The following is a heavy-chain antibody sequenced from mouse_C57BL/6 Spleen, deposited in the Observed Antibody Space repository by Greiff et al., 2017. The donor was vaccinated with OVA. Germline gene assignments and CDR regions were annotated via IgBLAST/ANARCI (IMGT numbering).Heavy chain of an antibody. Sequence: VQLQQSGPELVKPGASVKIPCKASGYTFTDYNMDWVKQSHGKSLEWIGDINPNNGGTIYNQKFKGKATLTVDKSSSTAYMELRSRTSEDTAVYYCARSVYSNSYWYFDVWGTGTTVTVSS. CDR3: ARSVYSNSYWYFDV. V-gene: IGHV1-18*01. CDR2: INPNNGGT. CDR1: GYTFTDYN. D-gene: IGHD2-5*01. J-gene: IGHJ1*03.